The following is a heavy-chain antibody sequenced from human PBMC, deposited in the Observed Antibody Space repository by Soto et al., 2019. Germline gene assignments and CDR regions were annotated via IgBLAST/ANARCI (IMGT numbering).Heavy chain of an antibody. CDR2: INPANGDT. V-gene: IGHV1-3*01. CDR3: ARGPSTGCFAS. D-gene: IGHD1-1*01. Sequence: ASVKVSCKTSGYTFTTFFLHWMRQAPGQRLEWMGWINPANGDTMYSQKFLGRVSNTRDTSATTAYMELTSLTSEDTAIYYCARGPSTGCFASWGQGTLVTVSS. CDR1: GYTFTTFF. J-gene: IGHJ4*02.